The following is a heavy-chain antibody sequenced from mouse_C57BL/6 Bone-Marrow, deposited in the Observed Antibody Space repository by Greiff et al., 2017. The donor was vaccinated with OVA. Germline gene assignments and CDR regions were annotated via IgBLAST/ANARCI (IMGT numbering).Heavy chain of an antibody. CDR2: IDPESGGT. CDR3: TDFAY. J-gene: IGHJ3*01. Sequence: QVQLKESGAELVRPGASVTLSCKASGYTFTDYEMHWVKQTPVHGLEWIGAIDPESGGTAYNQKFKGKAILTADKSSSTAYMELRSLTSEDSAVYYCTDFAYWGQGTLVTVSA. V-gene: IGHV1-15*01. CDR1: GYTFTDYE.